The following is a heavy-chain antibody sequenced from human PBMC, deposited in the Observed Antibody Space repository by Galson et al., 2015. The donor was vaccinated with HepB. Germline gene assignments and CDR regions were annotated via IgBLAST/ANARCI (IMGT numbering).Heavy chain of an antibody. CDR1: GFTVSNYA. CDR3: ARDPVSSYSSSRYDY. CDR2: IPYAGSNK. V-gene: IGHV3-30*04. J-gene: IGHJ4*02. Sequence: SLRLSCAASGFTVSNYAMHWVRQAPDKGLEWVAVIPYAGSNKNYADSVKGRFTISRDNSKNTVYLQMTSLRAEDTAVYYCARDPVSSYSSSRYDYWSQGTLVTVSS. D-gene: IGHD6-13*01.